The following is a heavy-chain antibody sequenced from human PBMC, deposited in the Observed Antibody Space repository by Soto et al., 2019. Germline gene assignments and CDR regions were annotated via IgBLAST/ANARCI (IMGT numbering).Heavy chain of an antibody. CDR1: GFTFSSYA. J-gene: IGHJ4*02. CDR3: ARDLRGNSFVLDY. CDR2: ISYDGSNK. D-gene: IGHD2-21*02. V-gene: IGHV3-30-3*01. Sequence: QVQLVESGGGVVQPGRSLRLSCAASGFTFSSYAMHWVRQAPGKGLEWVAVISYDGSNKYYADSVKGRFTISRDNSKNTLYLQMNSLRAEDTAVYYCARDLRGNSFVLDYWGQGPLVTVSS.